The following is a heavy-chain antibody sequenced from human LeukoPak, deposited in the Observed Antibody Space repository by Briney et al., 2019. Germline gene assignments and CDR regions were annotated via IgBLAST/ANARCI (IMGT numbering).Heavy chain of an antibody. CDR1: GFTFSSYW. Sequence: PGGSLRLSCAASGFTFSSYWMSWVRQAPGKGLEWVANIKQDGSEKYYVDSVKGRFTISRDNAKNSLYLQMNSLRAEDTAVYYCARDGTYNDSSGYDDAFDIWGQETMVTVSS. J-gene: IGHJ3*02. CDR3: ARDGTYNDSSGYDDAFDI. D-gene: IGHD3-22*01. CDR2: IKQDGSEK. V-gene: IGHV3-7*01.